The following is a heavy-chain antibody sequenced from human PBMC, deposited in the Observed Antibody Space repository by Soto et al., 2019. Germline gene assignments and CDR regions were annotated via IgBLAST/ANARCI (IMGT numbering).Heavy chain of an antibody. Sequence: ASETLSLTCTVSGGSIGSGDYYWSWIRQPPGKGLEWIGYIYYSGSTYYNPSLKSRVTISVDTSKNQFSLKLSSVTAADTAVYYCARSPDSSGYYPRWYYYGMDVWGQGTTVTVSS. CDR3: ARSPDSSGYYPRWYYYGMDV. D-gene: IGHD3-22*01. CDR1: GGSIGSGDYY. J-gene: IGHJ6*02. V-gene: IGHV4-30-4*01. CDR2: IYYSGST.